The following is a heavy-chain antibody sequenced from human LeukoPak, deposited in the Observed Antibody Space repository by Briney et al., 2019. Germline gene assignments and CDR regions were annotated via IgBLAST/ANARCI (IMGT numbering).Heavy chain of an antibody. J-gene: IGHJ5*02. CDR3: AKPGTYGSRSVNWFDP. CDR2: ISYDGSNK. Sequence: GGSLRLSCAASGFTFSDYYMSWIRQAPGKGLEWVAVISYDGSNKYYADSVKGRFTISRDNSKNTLYLQMNSLRAEDTAVYYCAKPGTYGSRSVNWFDPWGQGTLVTVSS. CDR1: GFTFSDYY. D-gene: IGHD3-10*01. V-gene: IGHV3-30*18.